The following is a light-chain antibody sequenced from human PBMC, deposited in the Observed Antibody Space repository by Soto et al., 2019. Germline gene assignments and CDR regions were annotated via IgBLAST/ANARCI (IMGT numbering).Light chain of an antibody. V-gene: IGLV1-40*01. CDR2: GNS. Sequence: QSVLTQPPSVSGAPGQRVTISCTGSSSKIGAGYDVQWYQQLPGTAPKLLIYGNSNRPSGVPDRFAGSKSGTSAYLAITGLQAEDEADYYCQSDDISLSGPFYVFGTGTKLTVL. CDR1: SSKIGAGYD. J-gene: IGLJ1*01. CDR3: QSDDISLSGPFYV.